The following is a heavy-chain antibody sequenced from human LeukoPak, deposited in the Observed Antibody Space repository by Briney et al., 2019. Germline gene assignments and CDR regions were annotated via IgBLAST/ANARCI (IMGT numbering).Heavy chain of an antibody. CDR2: IYYSGST. D-gene: IGHD7-27*01. Sequence: SETLSLTCTVSGGSISSSSYYWGWIRQPPGKGLEWIGSIYYSGSTYYNPSLKSRVTISVDTSNNEFSLRLTSVTAADTAVYYCARDLGPYNWFDPWGQGTLVTVSS. V-gene: IGHV4-39*07. CDR3: ARDLGPYNWFDP. CDR1: GGSISSSSYY. J-gene: IGHJ5*02.